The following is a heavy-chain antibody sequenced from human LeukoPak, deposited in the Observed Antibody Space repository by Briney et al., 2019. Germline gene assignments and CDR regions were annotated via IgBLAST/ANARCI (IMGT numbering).Heavy chain of an antibody. CDR2: ISSSGSTI. D-gene: IGHD2-2*02. Sequence: AGGSLRLSCAASGFTFSSYWMSWIRQAPGKGLEWVSYISSSGSTIYYADSVKGRFTISRDNAKNSLYLQMNSLRAEDTAVYYCARDRRIVVVPAAIHYYYYMDVWGKGTTVTVSS. V-gene: IGHV3-11*04. CDR3: ARDRRIVVVPAAIHYYYYMDV. J-gene: IGHJ6*03. CDR1: GFTFSSYW.